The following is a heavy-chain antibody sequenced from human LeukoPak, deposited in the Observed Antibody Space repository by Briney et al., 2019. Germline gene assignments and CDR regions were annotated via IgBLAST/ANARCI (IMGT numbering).Heavy chain of an antibody. CDR3: ARGPVLTGYPADV. V-gene: IGHV4-34*01. CDR2: INHSGST. J-gene: IGHJ6*04. D-gene: IGHD3-9*01. CDR1: GGSFSGYY. Sequence: SETLSLTCAVYGGSFSGYYWSWIRQPPGKGLEWIGEINHSGSTNYNPSLKSRVTISVDTFKNQFSLKLSSVTAADMAVYYCARGPVLTGYPADVWGKGTTVTVSS.